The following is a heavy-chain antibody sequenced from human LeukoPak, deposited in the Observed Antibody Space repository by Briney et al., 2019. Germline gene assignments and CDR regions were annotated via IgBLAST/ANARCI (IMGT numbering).Heavy chain of an antibody. J-gene: IGHJ4*02. D-gene: IGHD4-23*01. CDR3: AKERGHSKPFDY. V-gene: IGHV3-23*01. Sequence: GGSLRLSCEVSGFIFSYYGMNWVRQAPGKGLEWVLAISDSGDATYYADSVKGRFTISRDNSKSTLYLQMNNLRAEDTALYYCAKERGHSKPFDYWGQGTLVTVSS. CDR2: ISDSGDAT. CDR1: GFIFSYYG.